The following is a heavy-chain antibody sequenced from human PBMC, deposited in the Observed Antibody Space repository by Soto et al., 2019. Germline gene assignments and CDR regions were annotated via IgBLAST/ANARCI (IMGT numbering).Heavy chain of an antibody. CDR3: ARAPLRYCSSTSCYEGGYYYYYYGMDV. J-gene: IGHJ6*02. Sequence: GGSLRLSCAASGFTFSSYDMHWVRQATGKGLEWASAIGTAGDTYYPGSVKGRFTISRENAKNSLYLQMNSLRAGDTAVYYCARAPLRYCSSTSCYEGGYYYYYYGMDVWGQGTTVTVSS. CDR2: IGTAGDT. CDR1: GFTFSSYD. V-gene: IGHV3-13*01. D-gene: IGHD2-2*01.